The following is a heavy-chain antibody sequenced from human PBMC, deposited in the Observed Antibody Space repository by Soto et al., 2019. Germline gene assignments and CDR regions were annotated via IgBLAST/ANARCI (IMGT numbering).Heavy chain of an antibody. Sequence: ASVKVSCKASGYTFTSYAMHWVRQAPGQRLEWMGWINAGNGNTKYSQKFQGRVTITRDTSASTAYMELSSLRSEDTAVYYCARDHPGYYYWYFDLWGRGTLVTVSS. D-gene: IGHD3-9*01. CDR2: INAGNGNT. V-gene: IGHV1-3*01. J-gene: IGHJ2*01. CDR1: GYTFTSYA. CDR3: ARDHPGYYYWYFDL.